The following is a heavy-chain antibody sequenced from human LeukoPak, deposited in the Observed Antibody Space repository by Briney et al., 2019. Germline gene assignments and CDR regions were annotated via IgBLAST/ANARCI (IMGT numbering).Heavy chain of an antibody. V-gene: IGHV1-2*04. CDR1: GYTFTGYY. J-gene: IGHJ4*02. D-gene: IGHD3-10*01. Sequence: ASVKVSCKASGYTFTGYYMHWVRQAPGQGLEWMGWINPNSGGTNYAQKFQGWVTMTRDTSISTAYMELSRLRSDDTAVYYCARGSSYGSGSYYIIWGQGTLVTVS. CDR2: INPNSGGT. CDR3: ARGSSYGSGSYYII.